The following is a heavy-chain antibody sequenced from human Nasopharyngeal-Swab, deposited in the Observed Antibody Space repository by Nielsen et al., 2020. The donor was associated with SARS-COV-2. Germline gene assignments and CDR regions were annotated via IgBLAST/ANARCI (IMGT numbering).Heavy chain of an antibody. J-gene: IGHJ4*02. CDR3: ARLYGGNRGGDY. Sequence: SETLSLTCTVSGGSVSSGSYYWSWIRQPPGKGLEWIGYIYYSGSTNYNPSLKSRVTISVDTSKNQFSLKLSSVTAADTAVYYCARLYGGNRGGDYWGQGTLVTASS. CDR1: GGSVSSGSYY. CDR2: IYYSGST. V-gene: IGHV4-61*01. D-gene: IGHD4-23*01.